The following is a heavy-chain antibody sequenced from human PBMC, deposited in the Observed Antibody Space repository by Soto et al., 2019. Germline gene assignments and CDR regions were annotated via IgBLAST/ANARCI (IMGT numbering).Heavy chain of an antibody. V-gene: IGHV4-34*02. D-gene: IGHD6-13*01. CDR3: ARGQFWRSSFDY. CDR2: INHSGST. J-gene: IGHJ4*02. Sequence: QVQLQQWGAGLLKPSETLSLTCAVYGGSFSGYYWSWIRQPRGKGLEWIGEINHSGSTNYNPSLKSRVSISVYTSKNQFSLKLSSVTAADTAVYYCARGQFWRSSFDYWDQGTLVTVSS. CDR1: GGSFSGYY.